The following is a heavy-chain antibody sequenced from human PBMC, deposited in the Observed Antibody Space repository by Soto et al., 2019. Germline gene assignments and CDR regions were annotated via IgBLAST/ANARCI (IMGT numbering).Heavy chain of an antibody. V-gene: IGHV3-30*18. CDR1: GFTFSSYG. Sequence: PGGSLRLSCAASGFTFSSYGMHWVRQAPGKGLEWVAVISYDGSNKYYADSVKGRFTISRDNSKNTLYLQMNSLRAEDTAVYYCAKDKRSWQPYFDYWGQATLVTVSS. CDR3: AKDKRSWQPYFDY. J-gene: IGHJ4*02. D-gene: IGHD6-13*01. CDR2: ISYDGSNK.